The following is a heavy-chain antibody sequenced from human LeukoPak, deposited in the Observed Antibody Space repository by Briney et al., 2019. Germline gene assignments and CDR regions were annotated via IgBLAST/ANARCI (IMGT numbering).Heavy chain of an antibody. CDR3: ARLLDNDISGDPDTFDV. J-gene: IGHJ3*01. D-gene: IGHD3-22*01. CDR1: GGSLSGHY. Sequence: MPSETLSLTCTVSGGSLSGHYWSWTRQPPGKRLEWIGYVSYTGRTKYNPSLQSRVTISIDTSKSQFSLKLTSVTSADTAVYSCARLLDNDISGDPDTFDVWGQGTTVIVSS. CDR2: VSYTGRT. V-gene: IGHV4-59*11.